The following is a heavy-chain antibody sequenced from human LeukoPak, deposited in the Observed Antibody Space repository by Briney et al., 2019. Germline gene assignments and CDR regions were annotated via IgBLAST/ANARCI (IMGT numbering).Heavy chain of an antibody. V-gene: IGHV1-2*02. D-gene: IGHD3-22*01. CDR3: AKTSDSSPDYFDY. CDR2: INPNSGGT. CDR1: GYTFTGYY. Sequence: ASVKVSCKASGYTFTGYYMHWVRQAPGQGLEWMGWINPNSGGTNYAQKFQGRVTMTRDTSISTAYMELSRLRSDDTAVYYCAKTSDSSPDYFDYWGQGTLVTVSS. J-gene: IGHJ4*02.